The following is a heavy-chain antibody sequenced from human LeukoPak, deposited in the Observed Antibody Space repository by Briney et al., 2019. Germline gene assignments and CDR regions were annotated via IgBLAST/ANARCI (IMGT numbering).Heavy chain of an antibody. Sequence: GASVKVSCKASGYTFTSYGISWVRQAPGQGPEWMGWISAYNGNTNYAQKLQGRVTMTTDTSTSTAYMELRSLRSDDTAVYYCAGGGRGGAIFGVVMGMDVWGQGTTVTVSS. D-gene: IGHD3-3*01. V-gene: IGHV1-18*01. J-gene: IGHJ6*02. CDR2: ISAYNGNT. CDR3: AGGGRGGAIFGVVMGMDV. CDR1: GYTFTSYG.